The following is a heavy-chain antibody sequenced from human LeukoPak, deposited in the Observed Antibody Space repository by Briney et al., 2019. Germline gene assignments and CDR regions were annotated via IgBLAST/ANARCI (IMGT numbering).Heavy chain of an antibody. J-gene: IGHJ5*02. Sequence: GGSLRLSCAASGFTVSSNYMSWVRQAPGQGLEWVSVIYSGGSTYYADSVKGRFTISRDNSKNTLYLQMNSLRAGDTAVYYCARGSSYYGSGSYYFPGDNWFDPWGQGTLVTVSS. CDR2: IYSGGST. CDR1: GFTVSSNY. D-gene: IGHD3-10*01. V-gene: IGHV3-66*01. CDR3: ARGSSYYGSGSYYFPGDNWFDP.